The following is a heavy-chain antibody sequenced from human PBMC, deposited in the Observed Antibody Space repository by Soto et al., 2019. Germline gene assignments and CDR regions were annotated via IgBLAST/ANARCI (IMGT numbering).Heavy chain of an antibody. D-gene: IGHD2-2*01. CDR3: ASGLIVVVPAASDAFDI. Sequence: SVKVSCKASGGTFSSYTISWVRQAPGQGLEWMGRIIPILGIANYAQKFQGRVTITADKSTSTAYMELSSLRSEDTAVYYCASGLIVVVPAASDAFDIWGQGTMVTVSS. J-gene: IGHJ3*02. CDR2: IIPILGIA. V-gene: IGHV1-69*02. CDR1: GGTFSSYT.